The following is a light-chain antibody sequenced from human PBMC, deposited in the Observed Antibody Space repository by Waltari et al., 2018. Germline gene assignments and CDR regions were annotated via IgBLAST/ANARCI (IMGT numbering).Light chain of an antibody. J-gene: IGKJ1*01. Sequence: IMLTQSPDTLSLSPGERATLSCRASQSSGTFLVWYQQKPGQAPRLLIYAASTRATGIPDRFSGSGSGTDFSLIISRLEPEDFAVYYCQHYVRLPVTFGQGTKVGIK. CDR2: AAS. V-gene: IGKV3-20*01. CDR3: QHYVRLPVT. CDR1: QSSGTF.